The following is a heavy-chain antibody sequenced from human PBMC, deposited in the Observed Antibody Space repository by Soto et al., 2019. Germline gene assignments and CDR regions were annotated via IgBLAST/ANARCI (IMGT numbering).Heavy chain of an antibody. D-gene: IGHD6-6*01. Sequence: SQTLSLTCAISGDSVSSNSSAWNCISQSPSRGLEWLGRTYYRSKLYNDYAASVKSRITINPDTSKNQFSLQLNSVTPEDTAVYYCARMYSSSSFPFDYWGQGTLVTVSS. V-gene: IGHV6-1*01. CDR1: GDSVSSNSSA. CDR3: ARMYSSSSFPFDY. J-gene: IGHJ4*02. CDR2: TYYRSKLYN.